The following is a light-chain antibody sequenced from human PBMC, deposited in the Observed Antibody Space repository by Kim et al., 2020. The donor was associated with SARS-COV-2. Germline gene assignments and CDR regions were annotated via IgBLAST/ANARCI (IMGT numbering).Light chain of an antibody. J-gene: IGKJ5*01. Sequence: PAAISCRSSQRLLYSNGYTYLDWYLQKPGQSPQLLIYLAANRASGVPDRLSGSGSGTDFTLKISRVEAEDVGVYYCMQAVQTPVTFGQGTRLEIK. CDR1: QRLLYSNGYTY. CDR3: MQAVQTPVT. V-gene: IGKV2-28*01. CDR2: LAA.